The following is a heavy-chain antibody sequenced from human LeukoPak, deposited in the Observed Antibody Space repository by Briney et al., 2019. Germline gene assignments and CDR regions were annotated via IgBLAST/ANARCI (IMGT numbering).Heavy chain of an antibody. CDR1: GFTVSSNY. V-gene: IGHV3-53*01. D-gene: IGHD3-10*01. CDR2: IYSGGST. CDR3: ARQAHYGSGSYPYYFDY. J-gene: IGHJ4*02. Sequence: GGSLRLSCAASGFTVSSNYMSWVRQAPGKGLEWVSVIYSGGSTYYADSVKGRFTISRDNSKNTLYLQMNSLRAEDTAVYYCARQAHYGSGSYPYYFDYWGQGTLVTVSS.